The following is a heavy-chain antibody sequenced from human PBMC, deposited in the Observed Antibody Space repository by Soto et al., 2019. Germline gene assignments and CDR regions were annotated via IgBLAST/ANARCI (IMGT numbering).Heavy chain of an antibody. Sequence: PSETLSLTCTVSGGSVSSGSYYWSWIRQPPGKGLECIGYIYYSGSTNYNPSLKSRVTISVDTSKNQFSLKLSSVTAADTAVYYGARVSRIYYYGMDVWGQGTTVTVSS. CDR2: IYYSGST. V-gene: IGHV4-61*01. J-gene: IGHJ6*02. CDR1: GGSVSSGSYY. CDR3: ARVSRIYYYGMDV.